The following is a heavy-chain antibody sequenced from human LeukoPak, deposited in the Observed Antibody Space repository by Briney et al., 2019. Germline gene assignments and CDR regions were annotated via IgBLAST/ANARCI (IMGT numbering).Heavy chain of an antibody. V-gene: IGHV3-23*01. CDR3: AKKPTHGKLVLKYYFDY. CDR2: ISGSGGST. CDR1: GFTFSSYA. J-gene: IGHJ4*02. D-gene: IGHD6-6*01. Sequence: GGSLRLSCAASGFTFSSYAMSWARQAPGKGLEWVSAISGSGGSTYYADSVKGRFTISRDNSKNTLYLQMNSLRAEDTAVYYCAKKPTHGKLVLKYYFDYWGQGTLVTVSS.